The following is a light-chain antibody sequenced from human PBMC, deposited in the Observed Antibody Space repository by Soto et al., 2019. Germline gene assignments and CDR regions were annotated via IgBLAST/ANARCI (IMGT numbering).Light chain of an antibody. V-gene: IGLV1-40*01. J-gene: IGLJ1*01. CDR3: YSYDSSEGHNYV. CDR1: SSNIGADYD. CDR2: GNS. Sequence: QSVLTQPPSVSGAPGQRVTISCTGSSSNIGADYDVHRYQQHPGAAPKLLITGNSYRPSGVPDRFSGSKSGTPAYLAITGIKAEDEADYSCYSYDSSEGHNYVFGTGTKLTVL.